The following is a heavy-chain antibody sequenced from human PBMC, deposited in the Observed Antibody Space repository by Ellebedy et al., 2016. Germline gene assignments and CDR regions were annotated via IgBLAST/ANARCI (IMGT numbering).Heavy chain of an antibody. J-gene: IGHJ3*01. V-gene: IGHV4-59*01. CDR3: AKWNGGWYAFEV. D-gene: IGHD6-19*01. CDR1: GVSLSSDY. Sequence: SETLSLTCSVSGVSLSSDYWNWMRRPPGKGLEWIGYVFHTGATNQNPSLWSRVTMSVDTSKSQVSLRLTSVTAADTAVYYCAKWNGGWYAFEVWGQGTMVTVSS. CDR2: VFHTGAT.